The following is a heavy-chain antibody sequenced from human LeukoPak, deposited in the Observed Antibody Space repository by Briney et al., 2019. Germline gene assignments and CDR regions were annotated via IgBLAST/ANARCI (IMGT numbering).Heavy chain of an antibody. CDR2: IYYSGST. CDR1: GGSISSYY. D-gene: IGHD4-23*01. J-gene: IGHJ4*02. V-gene: IGHV4-59*01. Sequence: SETLSLTCTVSGGSISSYYWSWIRQPPGKGLEWIGYIYYSGSTNYNPSLKSRVTISVDTSKNQFSLKLSSVTAADTAVYYCARARGGVVGYWGQGTLVTVSS. CDR3: ARARGGVVGY.